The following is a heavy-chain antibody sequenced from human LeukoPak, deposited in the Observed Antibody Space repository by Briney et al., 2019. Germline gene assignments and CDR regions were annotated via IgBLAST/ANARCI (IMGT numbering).Heavy chain of an antibody. V-gene: IGHV1-2*02. J-gene: IGHJ4*02. CDR1: GYTFTGYF. Sequence: ASVKVSCTASGYTFTGYFIHWVRQAPGQGLEWMGWINPNSGDTNYAQKFQGRVTMTRDTSVNTAYMDLISLRSDDTAVYHCARAYTGFEAFDYWGQGVPVTVSS. D-gene: IGHD5-12*01. CDR3: ARAYTGFEAFDY. CDR2: INPNSGDT.